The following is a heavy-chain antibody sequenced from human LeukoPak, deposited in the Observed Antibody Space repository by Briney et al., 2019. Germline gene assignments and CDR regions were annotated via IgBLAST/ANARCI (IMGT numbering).Heavy chain of an antibody. CDR2: INTNTGNP. V-gene: IGHV7-4-1*02. Sequence: GASVKVPCKASGYTFTSYAMNWVRQAPGQGLEWMGWINTNTGNPTYAQGFTGRFVFSLDTSVGTAYLQISSLKYDDTAVYYCARDSVIRDYWGQGTLVTVSS. CDR3: ARDSVIRDY. D-gene: IGHD5/OR15-5a*01. J-gene: IGHJ4*02. CDR1: GYTFTSYA.